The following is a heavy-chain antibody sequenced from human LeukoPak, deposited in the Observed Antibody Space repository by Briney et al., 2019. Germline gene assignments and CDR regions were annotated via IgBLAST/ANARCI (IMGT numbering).Heavy chain of an antibody. V-gene: IGHV1-8*01. D-gene: IGHD6-13*01. CDR3: ARXIAAAGVGIVY. CDR2: MNPDSGNT. Sequence: GASVKVSCKASGHTFTSYDINWVRQATGQGLEWMGWMNPDSGNTGYAQKFQGRVTMTRNPSISTAYMELSSLTSEDTAVYYCARXIAAAGVGIVYWGQGTLVTVSS. J-gene: IGHJ4*02. CDR1: GHTFTSYD.